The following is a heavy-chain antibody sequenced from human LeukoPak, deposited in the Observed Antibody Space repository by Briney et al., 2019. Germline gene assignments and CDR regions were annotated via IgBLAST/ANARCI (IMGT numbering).Heavy chain of an antibody. J-gene: IGHJ4*02. CDR1: GGTFSSYA. D-gene: IGHD2-2*01. V-gene: IGHV1-69*04. CDR3: ARESYCSSTSCQLDY. Sequence: ASVKVSCKASGGTFSSYAISWVRQAPGQGLEWMGRIIPILGIANYAQKFQGRVTITADKSTSTAYMELSSLRSEDTAVYYCARESYCSSTSCQLDYWGQGTLVTVSS. CDR2: IIPILGIA.